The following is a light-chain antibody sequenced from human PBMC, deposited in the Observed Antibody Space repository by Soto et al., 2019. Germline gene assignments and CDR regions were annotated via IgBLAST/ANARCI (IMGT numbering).Light chain of an antibody. CDR1: QGISTY. CDR3: QQSYRPPYT. J-gene: IGKJ2*01. V-gene: IGKV1-39*01. CDR2: DAS. Sequence: DIQMTQSPSSLSAYVGDRVTITCRASQGISTYLVWYQQRQGRAPKLLIYDASSLLSGVPSRFSGSGSGTDFTLNISSLQHEDFATYYCQQSYRPPYTFGQGTKLQT.